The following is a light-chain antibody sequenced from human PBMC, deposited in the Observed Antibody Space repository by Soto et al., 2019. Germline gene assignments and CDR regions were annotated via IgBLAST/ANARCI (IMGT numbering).Light chain of an antibody. CDR3: LQRSNWLT. V-gene: IGKV3-11*01. J-gene: IGKJ3*01. CDR1: QSVSSY. Sequence: EIVLTQSPATLSLSPGERAILSCRASQSVSSYLAWYQQKPGQAPRLLIYDASTRATGIPARFSGSGSGTDFTLTISSLEPEDSAVYYCLQRSNWLTFGPGTKVDIK. CDR2: DAS.